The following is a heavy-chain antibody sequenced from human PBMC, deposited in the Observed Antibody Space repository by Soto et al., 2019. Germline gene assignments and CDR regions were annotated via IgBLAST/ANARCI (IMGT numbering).Heavy chain of an antibody. D-gene: IGHD6-13*01. Sequence: EGQLLESGGDLVQPGGSLRLSCAASGFTFSSYAMSWVRQAPGKGLEWVSAISGSGGSTYYADSVKGRFTISRDNSKNTLYLQMNSLRAEDTAIYYCAKGGKYSSSWLDYWGQGTLVTVSS. CDR1: GFTFSSYA. CDR3: AKGGKYSSSWLDY. V-gene: IGHV3-23*01. CDR2: ISGSGGST. J-gene: IGHJ4*02.